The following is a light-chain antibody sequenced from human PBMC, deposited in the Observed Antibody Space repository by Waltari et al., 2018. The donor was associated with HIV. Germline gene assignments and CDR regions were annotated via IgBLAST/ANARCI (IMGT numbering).Light chain of an antibody. CDR3: SSYTTNSTYV. CDR2: EVT. Sequence: QSVLTQPASVSGSPGQSITISCSGTSSDVAGYNYVSWYQQHPGPAPKLIIYEVTKRPSGISNRFSGSKSGNTASLTISGLRAEDEGDYSCSSYTTNSTYVFATGTRVTVL. V-gene: IGLV2-14*01. CDR1: SSDVAGYNY. J-gene: IGLJ1*01.